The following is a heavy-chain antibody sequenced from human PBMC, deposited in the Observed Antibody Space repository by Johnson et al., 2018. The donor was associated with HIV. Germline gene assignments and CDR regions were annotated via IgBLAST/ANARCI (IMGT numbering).Heavy chain of an antibody. CDR1: GFTFSSYC. CDR3: ARGLQDSSGGYNAFDI. V-gene: IGHV3-30*02. Sequence: QMLLVESGGGVVQPGGSLRLSCAASGFTFSSYCMHWVRQAPGKGLEWVAFIRYDGSNKYYADSVKGRFTIYRDNSKNTLYLQMNSLRDEDTAVYYCARGLQDSSGGYNAFDIWGQGTMVTVSS. D-gene: IGHD6-19*01. J-gene: IGHJ3*02. CDR2: IRYDGSNK.